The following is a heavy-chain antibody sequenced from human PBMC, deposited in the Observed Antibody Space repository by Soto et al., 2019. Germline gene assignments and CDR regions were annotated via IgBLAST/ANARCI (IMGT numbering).Heavy chain of an antibody. CDR1: GSGFISSG. V-gene: IGHV1-58*02. Sequence: SVKVSCKASGSGFISSGIQWVRQAHGQRLEWIGWIVVASGQTNYAQNFRGRVAITRDTSTATAYIELTGLTSEDTAVYFCSADRPDIGVGWWVWGQGTKVPVSS. J-gene: IGHJ6*02. CDR3: SADRPDIGVGWWV. CDR2: IVVASGQT. D-gene: IGHD5-12*01.